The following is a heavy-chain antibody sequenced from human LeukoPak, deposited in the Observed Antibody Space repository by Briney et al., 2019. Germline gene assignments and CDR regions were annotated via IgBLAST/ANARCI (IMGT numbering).Heavy chain of an antibody. CDR1: GYSFTSYW. Sequence: GESLKISCKGSGYSFTSYWIGWVRQMPGKGLEWMGIIYPGDSDTRYSPSFQGQVTISADKSISTAHLQWSSLKASDTAMYYCARPRAYYYDSSLGFDYWGQGTLVTVSS. D-gene: IGHD3-22*01. CDR3: ARPRAYYYDSSLGFDY. V-gene: IGHV5-51*01. CDR2: IYPGDSDT. J-gene: IGHJ4*02.